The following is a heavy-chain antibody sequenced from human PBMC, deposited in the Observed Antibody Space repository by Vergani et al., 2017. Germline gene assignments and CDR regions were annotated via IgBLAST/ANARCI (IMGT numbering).Heavy chain of an antibody. Sequence: QVHLVESGGGVVQPGRSLTLSCVASGFSFRGHGMHWVRQAPGKGLEWVAMISYDGDRREYGDYAKGRFTISRDSSTTVYLQMNSIRVEDTAMYLCAKDLSYSTAYPRFDSRGQGTLVTVSS. CDR3: AKDLSYSTAYPRFDS. CDR1: GFSFRGHG. CDR2: ISYDGDRR. J-gene: IGHJ4*02. D-gene: IGHD4-11*01. V-gene: IGHV3-30*18.